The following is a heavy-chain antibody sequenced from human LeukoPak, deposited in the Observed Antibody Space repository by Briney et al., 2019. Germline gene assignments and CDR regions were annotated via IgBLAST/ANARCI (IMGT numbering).Heavy chain of an antibody. V-gene: IGHV4-34*01. CDR3: ARDPAGTAYTGGGIDV. Sequence: PSETLSLTCAVYGGSFSGYYWSWIRQPPGKGLEWIGEINHSGSTNYNPSLKSRVTISVDTSKNQFSLKLSSVTAADTATYYCARDPAGTAYTGGGIDVWGQGTTVTVSS. J-gene: IGHJ6*02. CDR1: GGSFSGYY. CDR2: INHSGST. D-gene: IGHD1-7*01.